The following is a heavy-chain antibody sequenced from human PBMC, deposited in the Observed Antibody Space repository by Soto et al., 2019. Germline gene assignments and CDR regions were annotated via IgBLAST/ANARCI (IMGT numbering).Heavy chain of an antibody. V-gene: IGHV3-74*01. CDR1: GFTFSSYW. CDR3: AFGYAHHGSFDY. CDR2: INSDGSST. D-gene: IGHD3-16*01. J-gene: IGHJ4*02. Sequence: GGSLRLSCAASGFTFSSYWMHWVRQAPGKGLVWVSRINSDGSSTSYADSVKGRFTISRDNAKNTLYLQMNSLRAEDTAVYYCAFGYAHHGSFDYWGQGTLVTVSS.